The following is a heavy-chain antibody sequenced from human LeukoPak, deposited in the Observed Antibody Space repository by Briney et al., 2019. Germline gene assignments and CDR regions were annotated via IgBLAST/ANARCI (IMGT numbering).Heavy chain of an antibody. J-gene: IGHJ4*02. CDR1: GFTFSTYG. Sequence: GGSLRLSCAASGFTFSTYGMHWVRQAPGKGLEWVAVIWYDGSNKYYADSVKGRFTISRDNSKNTLYLQMNSLRAEDTAVYYCAKSSYYDSSGYYREYYFDYWGQGTLVTVSS. CDR2: IWYDGSNK. V-gene: IGHV3-33*06. CDR3: AKSSYYDSSGYYREYYFDY. D-gene: IGHD3-22*01.